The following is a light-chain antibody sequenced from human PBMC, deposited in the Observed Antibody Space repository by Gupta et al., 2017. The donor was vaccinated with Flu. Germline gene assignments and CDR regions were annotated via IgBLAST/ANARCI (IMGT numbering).Light chain of an antibody. J-gene: IGLJ2*01. Sequence: QSALTQPRPVSGSPGQSVTISCTGTSSDVGGYNYVSWYQQHPGKAPKLMIYDVSNRPSGVTDRFSGSKSGNTASLTISGLQAEDEADYYCCSYAGSNTLEVFGAGTKLTVL. CDR3: CSYAGSNTLEV. V-gene: IGLV2-11*01. CDR2: DVS. CDR1: SSDVGGYNY.